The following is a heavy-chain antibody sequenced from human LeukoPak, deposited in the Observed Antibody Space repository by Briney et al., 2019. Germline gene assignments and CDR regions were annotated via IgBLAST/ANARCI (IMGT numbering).Heavy chain of an antibody. D-gene: IGHD3-22*01. J-gene: IGHJ4*02. Sequence: AASVKVSCKASGYTFTSYGISWVRQAPGQGLEWMGWISAYNGNTNYAQKLQGRVTMTTDTSTSTAYMELRSLRSDDTAVYYCARDLEGYYDSSGYSHWGQGTLVTVSS. V-gene: IGHV1-18*01. CDR1: GYTFTSYG. CDR2: ISAYNGNT. CDR3: ARDLEGYYDSSGYSH.